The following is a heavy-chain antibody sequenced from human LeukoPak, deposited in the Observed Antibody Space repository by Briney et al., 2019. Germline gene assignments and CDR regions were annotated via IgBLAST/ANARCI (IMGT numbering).Heavy chain of an antibody. CDR1: GFTFSSYG. CDR2: ISGSGGST. D-gene: IGHD2-2*01. V-gene: IGHV3-23*01. CDR3: AKDHYCSSTSCSPDY. J-gene: IGHJ4*02. Sequence: PGGSLRLSCAVSGFTFSSYGMSWVRQAPGKGLEWVSAISGSGGSTYYADSVKGRFTISRDNSKNTLYLQMNSLRAEDTAVYYCAKDHYCSSTSCSPDYWGQGTLVTVSS.